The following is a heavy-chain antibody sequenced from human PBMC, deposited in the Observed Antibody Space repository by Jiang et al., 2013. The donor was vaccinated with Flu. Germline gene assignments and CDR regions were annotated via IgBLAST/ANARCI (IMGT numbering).Heavy chain of an antibody. V-gene: IGHV4-4*07. CDR1: GGSISSYY. J-gene: IGHJ4*02. CDR3: AREADSSGYMPPALDY. D-gene: IGHD3-22*01. Sequence: GPGLVKPSETLSLTCTVSGGSISSYYWSWIRQPAGKGLEWIGRIYTSGSTNYNPSLKSRVTMSVDTSKNHFSLKLSSVTAADTAVYYCAREADSSGYMPPALDYVGPGNPGHRLL. CDR2: IYTSGST.